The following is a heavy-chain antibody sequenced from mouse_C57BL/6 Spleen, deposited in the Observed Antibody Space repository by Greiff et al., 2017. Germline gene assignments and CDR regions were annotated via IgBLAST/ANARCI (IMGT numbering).Heavy chain of an antibody. CDR3: ARCGQQLRRPWFAY. CDR2: ILPGSGST. J-gene: IGHJ3*01. D-gene: IGHD3-2*02. Sequence: VQLQQSGAELMKPGASVKLSCKATGYTFTGYWIEWVKQRPGHGLEWIGEILPGSGSTYYNEKFKGKATFTADTSSNTAYMQLSSLTTEDSAIYYCARCGQQLRRPWFAYWGQGTLVTVSA. CDR1: GYTFTGYW. V-gene: IGHV1-9*01.